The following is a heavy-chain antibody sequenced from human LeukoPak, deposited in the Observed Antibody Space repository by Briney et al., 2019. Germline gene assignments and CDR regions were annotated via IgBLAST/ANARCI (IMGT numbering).Heavy chain of an antibody. J-gene: IGHJ4*02. V-gene: IGHV3-74*01. CDR2: INSDGSST. Sequence: GGSLRLSRAASGFTFSSYWMHWVRQAPGKGLVWVSRINSDGSSTSYADSVKGRFTISRDNAKNTLYLQMNSLRAEDTAVYYCARDPWVGYCSGGSCSRAYWGQGTLVTVSS. CDR1: GFTFSSYW. D-gene: IGHD2-15*01. CDR3: ARDPWVGYCSGGSCSRAY.